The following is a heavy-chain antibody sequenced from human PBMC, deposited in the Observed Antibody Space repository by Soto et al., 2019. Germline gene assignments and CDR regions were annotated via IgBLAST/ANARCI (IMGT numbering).Heavy chain of an antibody. CDR2: IYYSGST. V-gene: IGHV4-59*01. J-gene: IGHJ4*02. D-gene: IGHD3-3*01. CDR3: ARYSPSVGDYDFWRGYSPTAPFDY. Sequence: IRQPPVKVLEWIGYIYYSGSTSYNPSLKSRVTISVDTSKNQFSLKLSSVTAADTAVYYCARYSPSVGDYDFWRGYSPTAPFDYRGQGTLVTVSS.